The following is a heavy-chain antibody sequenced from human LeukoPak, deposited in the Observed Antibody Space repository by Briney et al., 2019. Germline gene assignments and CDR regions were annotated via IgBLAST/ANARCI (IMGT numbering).Heavy chain of an antibody. CDR1: GYSISSGYY. J-gene: IGHJ4*02. V-gene: IGHV4-38-2*01. Sequence: SETLSLTCAVSGYSISSGYYWGWIRQPPGKGLEWIGYIYYSGSTYYNPSLKSRVTISLGTSKNQFSLKLSSVTAADTAVYYCVRTEVSSGSEDYWGQGTLVTVSS. CDR2: IYYSGST. D-gene: IGHD6-19*01. CDR3: VRTEVSSGSEDY.